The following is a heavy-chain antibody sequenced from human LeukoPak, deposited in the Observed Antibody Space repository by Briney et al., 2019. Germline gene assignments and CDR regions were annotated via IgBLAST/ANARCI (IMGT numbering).Heavy chain of an antibody. V-gene: IGHV4-59*01. Sequence: SETLSLTCTVSGGSISSYYWSWIRQPPGKGLEWIGYIYYSGSTNYNPSLKSRVTISVDTSKNQFSLKLSSVTAADTAVYYCAREKTGSLDYWGQGTLVTVSS. D-gene: IGHD1-1*01. J-gene: IGHJ4*02. CDR3: AREKTGSLDY. CDR1: GGSISSYY. CDR2: IYYSGST.